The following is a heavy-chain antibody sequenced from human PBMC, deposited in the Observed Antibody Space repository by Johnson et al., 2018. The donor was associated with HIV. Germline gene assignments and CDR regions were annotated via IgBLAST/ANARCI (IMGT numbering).Heavy chain of an antibody. D-gene: IGHD2-2*01. J-gene: IGHJ3*01. Sequence: VQLVESGGGVVRPGGSLRLSCAASGFTFDDYGMSWVRQGPGKGLEWVSGINWNGGNTGYADSVKGRFTISRDNAKNSLALQLNRLRVEDTALYDCARDRCYGDALDSWGQGTMVTVSS. CDR3: ARDRCYGDALDS. CDR1: GFTFDDYG. CDR2: INWNGGNT. V-gene: IGHV3-20*01.